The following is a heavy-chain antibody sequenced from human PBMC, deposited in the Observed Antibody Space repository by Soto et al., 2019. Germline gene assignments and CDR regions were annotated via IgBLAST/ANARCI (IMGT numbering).Heavy chain of an antibody. Sequence: EVQLLESGGGLVQPRGSLRLPCAASGFTFSSYAMSWVRPAPGKWLYWVSAISGSGGSTYYADSVKGRLTTSRDNSKNTLYLQMNSLRAEDTAVYYCANAFLGYCSGGSGDHSAFDIWGQGTMVTVSS. D-gene: IGHD2-15*01. J-gene: IGHJ3*02. CDR2: ISGSGGST. CDR1: GFTFSSYA. V-gene: IGHV3-23*01. CDR3: ANAFLGYCSGGSGDHSAFDI.